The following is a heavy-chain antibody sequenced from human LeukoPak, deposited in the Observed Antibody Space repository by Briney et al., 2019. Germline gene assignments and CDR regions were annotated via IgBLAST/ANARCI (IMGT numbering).Heavy chain of an antibody. CDR1: GFTVGDYA. V-gene: IGHV3-49*03. J-gene: IGHJ4*02. CDR2: ISSKACARKT. D-gene: IGHD3-22*01. Sequence: GGSLRLSCTASGFTVGDYAMSWFRQAPGKGLEWVGFISSKACARKTESAASVKGRFTISRDDSKTIDYLQMNSLKTEDTAVYYCTRDIKGSRPVIFRRDSSGYYFDYWGQGTLVTVSP. CDR3: TRDIKGSRPVIFRRDSSGYYFDY.